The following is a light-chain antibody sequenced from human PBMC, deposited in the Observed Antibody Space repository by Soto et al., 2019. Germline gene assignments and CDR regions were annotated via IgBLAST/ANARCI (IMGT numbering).Light chain of an antibody. CDR3: CSYAGTFYV. CDR1: SSDFGGYNY. J-gene: IGLJ1*01. Sequence: QSVLTQPRSVSGSPGQSVTISCTGTSSDFGGYNYVSWYQHHPGKAPKLMIYDVSERPSGVPDRFSGSKSGNTASLTISGLQAEDGADYYCCSYAGTFYVFGTGTKVTVL. CDR2: DVS. V-gene: IGLV2-11*01.